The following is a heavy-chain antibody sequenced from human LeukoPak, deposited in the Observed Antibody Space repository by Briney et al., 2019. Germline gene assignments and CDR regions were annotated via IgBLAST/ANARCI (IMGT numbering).Heavy chain of an antibody. CDR2: IYTSGST. Sequence: SETLSLTCTVSGGSISSYYWSWIRQPAVKGLEWIGRIYTSGSTNYNPSLKSRVTISVDKSRNQFSLKMSSVTAADTAVYYCARASYDSSGSNAFDIWGQGTMVIVSS. J-gene: IGHJ3*02. CDR3: ARASYDSSGSNAFDI. D-gene: IGHD3-22*01. V-gene: IGHV4-4*07. CDR1: GGSISSYY.